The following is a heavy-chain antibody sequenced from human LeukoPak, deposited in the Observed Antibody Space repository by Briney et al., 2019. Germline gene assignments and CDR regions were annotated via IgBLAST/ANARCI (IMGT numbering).Heavy chain of an antibody. D-gene: IGHD6-13*01. J-gene: IGHJ4*02. CDR3: ARLIFTPKRIAAVEYYFDY. CDR2: INPNSGGT. V-gene: IGHV1-2*02. CDR1: GYTFTGYY. Sequence: ASVTVSCKASGYTFTGYYMHWVRQAPGQGLEGMGWINPNSGGTNYAQKFQGRVTMTRDTSISTAYMELSRLRSDDTAVYYCARLIFTPKRIAAVEYYFDYWGQGTLVTVSS.